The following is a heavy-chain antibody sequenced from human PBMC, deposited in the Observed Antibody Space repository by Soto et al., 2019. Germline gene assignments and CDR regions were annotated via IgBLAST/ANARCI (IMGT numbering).Heavy chain of an antibody. CDR3: VLGKYYYYYMDV. CDR2: IYYSGST. D-gene: IGHD7-27*01. J-gene: IGHJ6*03. Sequence: SETLSLTCTVSGGSISSYYWSWIRQPPGKGLEWIGYIYYSGSTNYNPSLKSRVTISVDTSKNQFSLKLSSVTAADTAVYYCVLGKYYYYYMDVWGKGTTVTVSS. CDR1: GGSISSYY. V-gene: IGHV4-59*08.